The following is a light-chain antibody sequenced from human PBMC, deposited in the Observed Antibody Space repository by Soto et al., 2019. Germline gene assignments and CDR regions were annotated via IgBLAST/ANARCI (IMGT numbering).Light chain of an antibody. CDR1: SSDVGGYNY. Sequence: QSVLTQPPSASGSPGQSVTISCTGTSSDVGGYNYVSWYQQHPGKAPKLIIYEVTKRPSGVPDRFSGSKSGNTASPTVSGLLAEDEADYYCSSHAGIINVVFGGGTKLTVL. J-gene: IGLJ3*02. CDR3: SSHAGIINVV. V-gene: IGLV2-8*01. CDR2: EVT.